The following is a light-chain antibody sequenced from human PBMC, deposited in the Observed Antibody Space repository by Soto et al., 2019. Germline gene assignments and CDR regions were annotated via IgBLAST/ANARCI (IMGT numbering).Light chain of an antibody. CDR2: DAS. J-gene: IGKJ4*01. CDR1: QSVSSY. CDR3: QQRSDWPST. Sequence: EIVLTQSPATLSLSPGERATLSCRASQSVSSYLAWYQQKPGQAPRLLIYDASNRATGIPARFSGRASGTDFTLTISSLEPDDFAVYYCQQRSDWPSTFGGGTKVQIK. V-gene: IGKV3-11*01.